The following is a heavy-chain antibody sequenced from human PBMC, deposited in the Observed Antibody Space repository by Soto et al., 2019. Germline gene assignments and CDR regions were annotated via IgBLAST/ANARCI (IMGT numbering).Heavy chain of an antibody. V-gene: IGHV5-51*01. Sequence: PGESLKISCKGSGYIFTNYWIGWVRQMPGKGLEWMGIIYPGDSDTKYSPSFQGQVTISADKSINTAYVQWSSLKASDTAMYYCASLSYYDSSGDFDYWGQGTRVTVSS. CDR3: ASLSYYDSSGDFDY. CDR1: GYIFTNYW. J-gene: IGHJ4*02. D-gene: IGHD3-22*01. CDR2: IYPGDSDT.